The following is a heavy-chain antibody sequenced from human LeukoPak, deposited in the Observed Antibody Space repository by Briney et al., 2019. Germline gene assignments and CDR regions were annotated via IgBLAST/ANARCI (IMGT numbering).Heavy chain of an antibody. CDR3: ARPDYDFWSGYLDY. V-gene: IGHV3-7*01. Sequence: GGSLRLSCAASGFTFSSYWMSWVRQAPGKGLEWVANIKQGGSEKYYVDSVKGRFTISRDNAKNSLYLQMNSLRAEDTAVYYCARPDYDFWSGYLDYWGQGTLVTVSS. CDR2: IKQGGSEK. D-gene: IGHD3-3*01. J-gene: IGHJ4*02. CDR1: GFTFSSYW.